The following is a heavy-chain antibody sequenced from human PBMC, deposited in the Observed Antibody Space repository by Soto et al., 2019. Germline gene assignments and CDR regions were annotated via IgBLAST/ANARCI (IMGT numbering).Heavy chain of an antibody. CDR3: ARGRDYDFWSGYYMNYYMDV. CDR1: GYTFTSYD. CDR2: MNPNSGNI. Sequence: QVQLVQSGAEVKKPGASVKVSCKASGYTFTSYDINWVRQATGQGLEWMGWMNPNSGNIGYAQKFQGRVTMTRNTSISTAYMELSSLRSEDTAVYYCARGRDYDFWSGYYMNYYMDVWGKGTTVTVSS. V-gene: IGHV1-8*01. J-gene: IGHJ6*03. D-gene: IGHD3-3*01.